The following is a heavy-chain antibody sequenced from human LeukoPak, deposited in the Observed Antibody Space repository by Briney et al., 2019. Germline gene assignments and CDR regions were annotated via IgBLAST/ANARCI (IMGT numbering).Heavy chain of an antibody. CDR2: ISGSGGST. Sequence: GGSLRLSCAASGFTFSSYAMSWVRQAPGKGLEWVSAISGSGGSTYYADSVKGRFTISRDNSKNTLYLQMNSLTAEDTAMYYCAKHQPGQRVVDYWGQGTLVTVSS. J-gene: IGHJ4*02. CDR3: AKHQPGQRVVDY. D-gene: IGHD2-8*02. CDR1: GFTFSSYA. V-gene: IGHV3-23*01.